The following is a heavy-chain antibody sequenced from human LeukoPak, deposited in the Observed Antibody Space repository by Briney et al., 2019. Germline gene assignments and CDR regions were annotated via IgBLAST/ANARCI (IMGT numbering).Heavy chain of an antibody. CDR1: GGTFSSYA. CDR3: ARGLIAAAPFDY. CDR2: IIPIFGTA. D-gene: IGHD6-13*01. Sequence: ASVKVSCKASGGTFSSYAISWVRQAPGQGLEWMGGIIPIFGTANYAQKFQGRVTITADESTSTAYMELSSLRSEDTAVYYCARGLIAAAPFDYWGQGTLITVSS. J-gene: IGHJ4*02. V-gene: IGHV1-69*13.